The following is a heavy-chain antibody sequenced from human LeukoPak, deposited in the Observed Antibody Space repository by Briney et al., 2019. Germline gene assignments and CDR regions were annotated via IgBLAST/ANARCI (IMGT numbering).Heavy chain of an antibody. CDR2: IKQDGSER. V-gene: IGHV3-7*01. D-gene: IGHD1-26*01. Sequence: GGSLRLSCAASGFTFSSYRMSWVRQAPGKGLEWVANIKQDGSERYYVDSVKGRFTISRDNTKNSLYLQMSSLRAEDTAVYYCARDKVSGATHFDYWGQGTLVTVSP. CDR3: ARDKVSGATHFDY. CDR1: GFTFSSYR. J-gene: IGHJ4*02.